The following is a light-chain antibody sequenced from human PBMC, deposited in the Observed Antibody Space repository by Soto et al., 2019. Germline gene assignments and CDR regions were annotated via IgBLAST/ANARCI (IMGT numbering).Light chain of an antibody. Sequence: DIQMTQSPSSLSASVGDRVTITCRASQDISIYLARYQQKPGKVPKLLIYAASTLQSGVPSRFSGSGSGTDFTLTISSLQPEDVATYYCQKFDSAPLTFGGGTKVEIK. CDR3: QKFDSAPLT. V-gene: IGKV1-27*01. CDR1: QDISIY. J-gene: IGKJ4*01. CDR2: AAS.